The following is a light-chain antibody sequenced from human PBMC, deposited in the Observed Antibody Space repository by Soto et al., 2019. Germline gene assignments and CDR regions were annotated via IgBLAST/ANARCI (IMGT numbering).Light chain of an antibody. J-gene: IGKJ4*01. CDR2: AAS. CDR3: LYYNNWPLT. V-gene: IGKV3-15*01. CDR1: QSVTNN. Sequence: IVMTQSPATLSVSPGETATLSCRASQSVTNNLAWYQQKPGQAPRLLIYAASTRFTAIPARFSGSRSGTEFTLTISRLQSEDFAVYYCLYYNNWPLTFGGGTKVEI.